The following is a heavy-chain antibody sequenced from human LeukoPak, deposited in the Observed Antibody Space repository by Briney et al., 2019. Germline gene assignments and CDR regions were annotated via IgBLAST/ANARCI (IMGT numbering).Heavy chain of an antibody. CDR2: IIPIFGTA. J-gene: IGHJ4*02. CDR1: GGTFSSYA. D-gene: IGHD6-13*01. CDR3: ARGVSWGAAAAESHDYFDY. Sequence: GASVKVSCTASGGTFSSYAISWVRQAPGQGLEWMGGIIPIFGTANYAQKFQGRVTITADESTSTAYMELSSLRSEDTAVYYCARGVSWGAAAAESHDYFDYWGQGTLVTVSS. V-gene: IGHV1-69*13.